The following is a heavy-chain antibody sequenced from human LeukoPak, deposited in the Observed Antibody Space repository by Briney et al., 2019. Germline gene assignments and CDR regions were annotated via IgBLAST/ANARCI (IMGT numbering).Heavy chain of an antibody. D-gene: IGHD6-13*01. V-gene: IGHV1-18*01. CDR1: GYTFTSYG. CDR3: ARLASSSSPRSWFDP. Sequence: ASVKVSCKASGYTFTSYGISWVRQAPGQGLEWMGWISAYNGNTNYAQKLQGRVTMTTDTSTSTAYMELRSLRSDDTAVYYCARLASSSSPRSWFDPWGQGTLVTVSS. J-gene: IGHJ5*02. CDR2: ISAYNGNT.